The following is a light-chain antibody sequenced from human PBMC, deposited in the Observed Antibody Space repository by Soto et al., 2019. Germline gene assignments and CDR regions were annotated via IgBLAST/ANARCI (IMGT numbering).Light chain of an antibody. Sequence: QSALTQPPSASGSPGQSVTISCTGTSSDVGGYNYVSWYQQHPGKAPKLVIYDVTKRPSGVPDRFSGSKSGNTASLTVSGLQAEDEADYYCSSYAGSSKELFGGGTKLTVL. CDR3: SSYAGSSKEL. V-gene: IGLV2-8*01. J-gene: IGLJ2*01. CDR1: SSDVGGYNY. CDR2: DVT.